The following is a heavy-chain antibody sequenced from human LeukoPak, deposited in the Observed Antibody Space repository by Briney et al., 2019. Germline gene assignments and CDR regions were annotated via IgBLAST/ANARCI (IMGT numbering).Heavy chain of an antibody. CDR3: ARHRIVGERDY. J-gene: IGHJ4*02. CDR1: GYSISSGYY. Sequence: SETLSLTCAVSGYSISSGYYWGWIRQPPGKGLDWIGSIYHSGSPYYNPSLKSRVTISVDTSKTPFSLKLSSVTAADTAVYYCARHRIVGERDYWGQGTLVTVSS. D-gene: IGHD1-26*01. V-gene: IGHV4-38-2*01. CDR2: IYHSGSP.